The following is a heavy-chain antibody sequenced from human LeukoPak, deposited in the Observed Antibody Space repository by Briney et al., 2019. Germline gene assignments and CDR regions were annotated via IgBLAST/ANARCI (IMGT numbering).Heavy chain of an antibody. Sequence: ASVKVSCKASGYTFTSYYMHWVRQAPGQGLEWMGIINPSGVSTSYAQKFQGRGTMTRDTSTSTVYMELSSLRCEDTARYCCARENYGSGLDLDYWGQGPLVTVSS. D-gene: IGHD3-10*01. CDR3: ARENYGSGLDLDY. CDR2: INPSGVST. J-gene: IGHJ4*02. V-gene: IGHV1-46*01. CDR1: GYTFTSYY.